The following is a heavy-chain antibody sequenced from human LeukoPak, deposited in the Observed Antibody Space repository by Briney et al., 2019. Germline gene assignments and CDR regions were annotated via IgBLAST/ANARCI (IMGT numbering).Heavy chain of an antibody. D-gene: IGHD1-1*01. V-gene: IGHV3-21*01. CDR3: AGSDTTGYTPREWDYWYFDL. Sequence: GASVKVSCKVSGYTLTELSMHWVRQPPGKGLEWVSSINTCSSYIYSADSVKGRFTISRDNAKNSLYLQLNSLRAEDTAVYYCAGSDTTGYTPREWDYWYFDLWGRGTLVTVSS. CDR1: GYTLTELS. J-gene: IGHJ2*01. CDR2: INTCSSYI.